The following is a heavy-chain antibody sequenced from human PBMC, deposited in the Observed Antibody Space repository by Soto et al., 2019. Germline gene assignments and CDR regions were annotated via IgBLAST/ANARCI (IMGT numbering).Heavy chain of an antibody. D-gene: IGHD3-10*01. J-gene: IGHJ3*02. CDR3: AGSYKYGSGTFDAFDI. CDR1: VGTFSSYA. V-gene: IGHV1-69*01. Sequence: QVQLVQSGTEVKKPGSSVKVSCKASVGTFSSYAISWVRQSPGQGLEWMGGIIPIFGTTNYAQRFQGRVSITADESTSTTYMELSSLRSEDTAVYYCAGSYKYGSGTFDAFDIWGQGTLVTVSS. CDR2: IIPIFGTT.